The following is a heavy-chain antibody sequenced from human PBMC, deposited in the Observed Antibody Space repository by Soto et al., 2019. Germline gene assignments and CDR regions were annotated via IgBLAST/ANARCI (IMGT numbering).Heavy chain of an antibody. V-gene: IGHV1-18*01. J-gene: IGHJ3*02. CDR1: GYTFTSYG. Sequence: GASVKVSCKASGYTFTSYGISWVRQAPGQGLEWMGWISAYNGNTNYAQKLQGRVTMTTDTSTSTAYMELRSLRSDDTAVYYCARGRCGSCDLADPPDAFDIWGQGTMVTVSS. D-gene: IGHD2-15*01. CDR3: ARGRCGSCDLADPPDAFDI. CDR2: ISAYNGNT.